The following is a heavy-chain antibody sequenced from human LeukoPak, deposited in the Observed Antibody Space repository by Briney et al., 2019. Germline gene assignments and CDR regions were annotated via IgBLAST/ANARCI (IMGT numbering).Heavy chain of an antibody. Sequence: KSSETLSLTCAVYGGSFSGYYWSWIRQPPGKGLEWIGEINHSGSTYYNPSLKSRVTISVDTSKNQFSLKLSSVTAADTAVYYCARGPSGSYYLRSGIYYFDYWGQGTLVTVSS. V-gene: IGHV4-34*01. J-gene: IGHJ4*02. CDR1: GGSFSGYY. D-gene: IGHD1-26*01. CDR3: ARGPSGSYYLRSGIYYFDY. CDR2: INHSGST.